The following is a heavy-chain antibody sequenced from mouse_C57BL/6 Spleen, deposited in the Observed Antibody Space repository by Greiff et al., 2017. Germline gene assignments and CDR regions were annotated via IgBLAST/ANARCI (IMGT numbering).Heavy chain of an antibody. V-gene: IGHV14-4*01. CDR1: GFNIKDDY. CDR3: TTGDYGNYEGFAY. CDR2: IDPENGDT. J-gene: IGHJ3*01. Sequence: VQLQQSGAELVRPGASVKLSCTASGFNIKDDYMHWVKQRPEQGLEWIGWIDPENGDTEYASKFQGQATITADTSSNTAYLQLSSLTSEDTAVYYCTTGDYGNYEGFAYWGQGTLVTVSA. D-gene: IGHD2-1*01.